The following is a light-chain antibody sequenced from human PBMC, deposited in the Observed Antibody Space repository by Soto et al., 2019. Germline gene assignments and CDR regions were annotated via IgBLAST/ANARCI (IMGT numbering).Light chain of an antibody. CDR3: QQSYSTPLFT. CDR2: AAS. V-gene: IGKV1-39*01. Sequence: DIQMTQSPSSLSASVGDRVTITCRANQSISSYLNWYQQKPGTAPKLLIYAASSLQSGVPSRFSGSGSGTDFTLTISSLQPEDFATYYCQQSYSTPLFTFGPGTKVDIK. CDR1: QSISSY. J-gene: IGKJ3*01.